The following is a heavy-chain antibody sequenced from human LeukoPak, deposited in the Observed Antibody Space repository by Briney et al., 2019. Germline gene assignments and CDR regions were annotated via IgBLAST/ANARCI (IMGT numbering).Heavy chain of an antibody. CDR1: GFTFNNYA. V-gene: IGHV3-23*01. CDR3: ANDFDH. Sequence: GGSLRLSCAASGFTFNNYAMSWVRQAPGKGLEWVSSISGSDDNTYYADSVKGRFTISRDISKNTLYLQMNSLRADDTAVYYCANDFDHWGQGTLVTVSS. CDR2: ISGSDDNT. J-gene: IGHJ4*02.